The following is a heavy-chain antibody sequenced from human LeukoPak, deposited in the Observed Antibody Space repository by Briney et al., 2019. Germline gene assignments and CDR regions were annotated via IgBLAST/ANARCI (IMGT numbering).Heavy chain of an antibody. Sequence: ASVKVSCKASGYRFTSFGISWVRQAPGQGLEWMGWISAYNGNTNYAQKLQGRVTMTTDTSTSTAYMELRSLRSDDTAVYYCARSIAAAGYFDLWGRGTLVTVSS. D-gene: IGHD6-13*01. CDR1: GYRFTSFG. V-gene: IGHV1-18*01. J-gene: IGHJ2*01. CDR2: ISAYNGNT. CDR3: ARSIAAAGYFDL.